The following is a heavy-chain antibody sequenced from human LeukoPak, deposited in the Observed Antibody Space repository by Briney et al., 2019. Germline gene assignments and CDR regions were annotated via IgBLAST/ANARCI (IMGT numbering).Heavy chain of an antibody. CDR1: GLTFSSYA. J-gene: IGHJ4*02. CDR3: ATRRDAYNYFDY. Sequence: GRSLRLSCAASGLTFSSYAMSWVRQAPGKGLGWVSTISGSGGSTYYADSVKGRLTISRDNSKNTPYLQMNSLRAEDTAVYYGATRRDAYNYFDYWGQGTLVTVSS. V-gene: IGHV3-23*01. CDR2: ISGSGGST. D-gene: IGHD1-1*01.